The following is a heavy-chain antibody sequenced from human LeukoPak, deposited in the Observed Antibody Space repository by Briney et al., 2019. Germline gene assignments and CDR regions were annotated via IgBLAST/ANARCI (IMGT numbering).Heavy chain of an antibody. CDR1: GFTFSSYA. D-gene: IGHD4-23*01. J-gene: IGHJ6*03. CDR3: AKAGPTVVTWASYYYYMDV. V-gene: IGHV3-23*01. CDR2: ISGSGGST. Sequence: GGSLRLSCAASGFTFSSYAMSWVRQAPGKGLEWVSAISGSGGSTYYADSVKGRFTISRDNSKNTLYLQMNSLRAEDTAVYYCAKAGPTVVTWASYYYYMDVWGKGTTVTVSS.